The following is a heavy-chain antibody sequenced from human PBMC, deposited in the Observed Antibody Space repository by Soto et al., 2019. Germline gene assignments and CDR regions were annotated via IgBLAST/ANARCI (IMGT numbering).Heavy chain of an antibody. V-gene: IGHV1-18*01. J-gene: IGHJ6*02. CDR1: GYTFTSYG. CDR3: ASRAAAGTGYYYYYGMDV. CDR2: ISAYNGNT. Sequence: GASVKVSCKASGYTFTSYGISWVRQAPGQGLEWMGWISAYNGNTNYAQKLQGRVTMTTDTSTSTAYMELRSLRSDDTAVYYCASRAAAGTGYYYYYGMDVCGQGTTVTVSS. D-gene: IGHD6-13*01.